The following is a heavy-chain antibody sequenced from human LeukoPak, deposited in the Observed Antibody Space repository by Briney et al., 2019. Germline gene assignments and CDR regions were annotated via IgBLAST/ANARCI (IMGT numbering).Heavy chain of an antibody. Sequence: SETLSLTCAVYGGSFSGYYWSWIRQPPGKGLEWIGEINHSGSTNYNPSLKSRVTISVDTSKNQFSLKLSSVTAADTAVYYCARVGRPLYGDLLYYYYYGMDVWGQGTTVTVSS. CDR2: INHSGST. CDR1: GGSFSGYY. V-gene: IGHV4-34*01. CDR3: ARVGRPLYGDLLYYYYYGMDV. D-gene: IGHD4-17*01. J-gene: IGHJ6*02.